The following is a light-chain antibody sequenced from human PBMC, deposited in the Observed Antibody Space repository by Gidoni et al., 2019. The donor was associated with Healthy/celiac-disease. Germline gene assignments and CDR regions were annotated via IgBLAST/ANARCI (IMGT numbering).Light chain of an antibody. CDR2: STN. Sequence: QTVVTQEPSFSVSPGGTVTLTCGLSSGSVSTSYYPSWDQQTPGQAPRTLIYSTNTRSSGVPDRFSGSILGTKAALTITGAQADDESDYYCVLYMGSGIWVFGGGTKLTVL. CDR1: SGSVSTSYY. CDR3: VLYMGSGIWV. J-gene: IGLJ3*02. V-gene: IGLV8-61*01.